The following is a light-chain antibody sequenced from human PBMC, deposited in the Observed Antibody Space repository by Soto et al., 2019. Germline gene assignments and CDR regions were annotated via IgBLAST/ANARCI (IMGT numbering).Light chain of an antibody. J-gene: IGKJ5*01. Sequence: EIVLTQSPGTLSLSPGERATLSCRASQTIASRYLAWYQHQPGQAPRLLIYRTFARAPGIPDRFSGGGFGTVFTLTISRLEREDFAVYYCQQYDTSPPTFGQGTRLEIK. CDR3: QQYDTSPPT. CDR1: QTIASRY. CDR2: RTF. V-gene: IGKV3-20*01.